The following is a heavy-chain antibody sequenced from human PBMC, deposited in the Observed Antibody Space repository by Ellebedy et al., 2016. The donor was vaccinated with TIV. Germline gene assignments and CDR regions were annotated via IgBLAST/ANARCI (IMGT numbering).Heavy chain of an antibody. CDR1: GGSISSSSYY. CDR3: AKCQTGYNSREQFHFEY. V-gene: IGHV4-39*01. D-gene: IGHD5-24*01. Sequence: MPSETLSLTCTVSGGSISSSSYYWGWIRQPPGKGLEWIGSIYYSGSTYYNPSLKSRVTISVDTSKNQFSLNLSSVTAADTAVYYCAKCQTGYNSREQFHFEYWGQGSLVTVSS. CDR2: IYYSGST. J-gene: IGHJ4*02.